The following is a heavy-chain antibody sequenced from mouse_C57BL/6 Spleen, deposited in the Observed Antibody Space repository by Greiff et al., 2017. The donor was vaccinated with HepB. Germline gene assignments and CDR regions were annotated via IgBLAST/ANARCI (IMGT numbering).Heavy chain of an antibody. D-gene: IGHD1-1*01. CDR1: GYTFTSYW. J-gene: IGHJ4*01. V-gene: IGHV1-69*01. CDR2: IDPSDSYT. Sequence: QVQLQQPGAELVMPGASVKLSCKASGYTFTSYWMHWVKQRPGQGLEWIGEIDPSDSYTNYNQKFKGKSTLPVDKSSSTAYMLLSSLTSEDSAVYYCARRDYYGYDAMDYWGQGTSVTVSS. CDR3: ARRDYYGYDAMDY.